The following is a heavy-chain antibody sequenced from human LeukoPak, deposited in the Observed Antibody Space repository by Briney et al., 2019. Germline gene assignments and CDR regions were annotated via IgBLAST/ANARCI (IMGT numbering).Heavy chain of an antibody. Sequence: GGSLRLSCAASGFTFSSYAMSWVRQAPGKGLEWVSAISGCGGSTYYADSVKGRFTISRDNSKNTLYLQMNSLRAEDTAVYYCAKVGGFRGYFDSSGLEDYWGQGTLVTVSS. CDR3: AKVGGFRGYFDSSGLEDY. CDR2: ISGCGGST. V-gene: IGHV3-23*01. D-gene: IGHD3-22*01. J-gene: IGHJ4*02. CDR1: GFTFSSYA.